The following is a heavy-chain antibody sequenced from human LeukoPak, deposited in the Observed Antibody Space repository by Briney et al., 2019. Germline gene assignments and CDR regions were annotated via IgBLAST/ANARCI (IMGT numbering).Heavy chain of an antibody. V-gene: IGHV4-30-4*01. CDR1: GVSISSGDYY. CDR2: IYYSGST. J-gene: IGHJ4*02. Sequence: SETLSLTCTVSGVSISSGDYYWSWLRQPPGKGLEWIGYIYYSGSTYYNPSLKSRVTISVDTSKNQFSLKLSSVTAADTAVYYCARVEEVSHFDYWGQGTLVTVSS. D-gene: IGHD6-6*01. CDR3: ARVEEVSHFDY.